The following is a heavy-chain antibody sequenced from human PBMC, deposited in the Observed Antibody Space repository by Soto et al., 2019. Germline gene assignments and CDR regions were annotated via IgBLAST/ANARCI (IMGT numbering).Heavy chain of an antibody. J-gene: IGHJ4*02. Sequence: SLRLSCAASGFSFVNYAMNWVRQAPGKGLEWVSGLSGSGTSTYYADSVKGRFTISRDNSRDTLFLQMNSLTADDTAVYYCAKATTNGGWFNPFDSWGQGALVTVSS. CDR2: LSGSGTST. D-gene: IGHD6-19*01. CDR1: GFSFVNYA. CDR3: AKATTNGGWFNPFDS. V-gene: IGHV3-23*01.